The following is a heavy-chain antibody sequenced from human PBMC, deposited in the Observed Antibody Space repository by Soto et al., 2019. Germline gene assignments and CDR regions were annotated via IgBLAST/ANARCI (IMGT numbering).Heavy chain of an antibody. V-gene: IGHV3-23*01. CDR1: GFTFSSYA. D-gene: IGHD2-21*02. CDR3: AKDRPTMVVTARLIDY. Sequence: EVQLLESGGGLVQPGGSLRLSCAASGFTFSSYAMSWVRQAPGKGLEWVSAISGSGGSTYYADSVKGRFSISRDNSKNTLYLQMNSLRAEDTAVYYCAKDRPTMVVTARLIDYWGQGTLVTVSS. J-gene: IGHJ4*02. CDR2: ISGSGGST.